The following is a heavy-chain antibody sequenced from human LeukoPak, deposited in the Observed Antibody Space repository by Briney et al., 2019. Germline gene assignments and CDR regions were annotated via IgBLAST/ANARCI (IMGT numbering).Heavy chain of an antibody. CDR2: ISWNSGSI. D-gene: IGHD6-19*01. J-gene: IGHJ4*02. CDR1: GFTFSSYA. V-gene: IGHV3-9*01. CDR3: AKDRIAVAGFFDY. Sequence: GGSLRLSCAASGFTFSSYAMHWVRQAPGKGLEWVSGISWNSGSIGYADSVKGRFAISRDNAKNSLYLQMNSLRAEDTALYYCAKDRIAVAGFFDYWGQGTLVTVSS.